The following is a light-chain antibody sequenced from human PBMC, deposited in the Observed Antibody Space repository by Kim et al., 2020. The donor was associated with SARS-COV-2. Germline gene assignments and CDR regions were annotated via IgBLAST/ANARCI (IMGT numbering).Light chain of an antibody. J-gene: IGLJ1*01. CDR1: KLGDKY. V-gene: IGLV3-1*01. CDR2: QDS. CDR3: QAWDSSTGV. Sequence: SYGLTQPPSVSVSPGQTASITCSGDKLGDKYACWYQQKPGQSPVLVIYQDSKRPSGIPERFSGSNSGNTATLTISGTQAMDEADYYCQAWDSSTGVFGTG.